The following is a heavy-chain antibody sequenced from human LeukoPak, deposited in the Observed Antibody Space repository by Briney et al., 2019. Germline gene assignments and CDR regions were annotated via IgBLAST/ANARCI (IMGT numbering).Heavy chain of an antibody. CDR2: IYSGGST. CDR3: ARVGLSSYGFKGIDF. D-gene: IGHD5-18*01. CDR1: GFTVSSNY. Sequence: GGSLRLSCAASGFTVSSNYMSWVRQAPGKGLEWVSVIYSGGSTYYADSVKGRFTISRDNSKNTLYLQMNSLRAEDTAVYYCARVGLSSYGFKGIDFWGQGSLVTVSS. J-gene: IGHJ4*02. V-gene: IGHV3-66*01.